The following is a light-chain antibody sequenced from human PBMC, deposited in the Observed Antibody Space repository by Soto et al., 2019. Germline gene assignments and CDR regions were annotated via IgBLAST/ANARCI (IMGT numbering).Light chain of an antibody. CDR3: SSYSSTSTLYV. Sequence: QSVLTQPASVYGSSGQSMTISCIGTSSDIGAYNYVSWYQQHPGKVPKLMIYEVTNRPSGLSNRFSGSKSGNTASLTISGLQAEDEAEYFCSSYSSTSTLYVFGTGTKVTVL. V-gene: IGLV2-14*01. J-gene: IGLJ1*01. CDR1: SSDIGAYNY. CDR2: EVT.